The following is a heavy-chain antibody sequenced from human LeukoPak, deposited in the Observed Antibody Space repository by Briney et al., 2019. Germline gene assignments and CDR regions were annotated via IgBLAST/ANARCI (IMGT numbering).Heavy chain of an antibody. CDR2: ISAYNGNT. V-gene: IGHV1-18*01. J-gene: IGHJ3*02. Sequence: WASVKVSCKASGYTFTSYGISWVRQAPGQGLEWMGWISAYNGNTNYAQKLQGRVTMTTDTSTSTAYMELRSLRSDDTAVYYCARDFHPITMIVVVDAFDIWGQGTMVTVSS. CDR1: GYTFTSYG. CDR3: ARDFHPITMIVVVDAFDI. D-gene: IGHD3-22*01.